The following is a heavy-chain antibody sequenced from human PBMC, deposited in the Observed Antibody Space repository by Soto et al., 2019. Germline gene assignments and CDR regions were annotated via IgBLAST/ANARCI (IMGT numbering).Heavy chain of an antibody. D-gene: IGHD3-10*01. V-gene: IGHV3-64*01. Sequence: EVQLVESGGGLVQPGGSLRLSCAASGFTFSSYAMHWVRQAPGKGLEYVSAISSNGGSTYYANSVKGRFTISRENSKNTLDLQMGSLRAEDMAVYYCARVGGSGSYYYYYMDVWGKGTTVTVSS. CDR2: ISSNGGST. CDR1: GFTFSSYA. CDR3: ARVGGSGSYYYYYMDV. J-gene: IGHJ6*03.